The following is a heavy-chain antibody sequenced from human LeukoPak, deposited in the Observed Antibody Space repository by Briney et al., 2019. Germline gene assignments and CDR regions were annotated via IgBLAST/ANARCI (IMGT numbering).Heavy chain of an antibody. CDR3: ARDRVSGAFDI. CDR2: IYHSGST. J-gene: IGHJ3*02. Sequence: ASGTLSLTCAVSGGSISSSNWWSRVRQPPGKGLEWMGEIYHSGSTKYNPSLKSRVTISIDKSNNQFSLKLSSVTAADTAVYYCARDRVSGAFDIWGQGTMVTVSS. CDR1: GGSISSSNW. V-gene: IGHV4-4*02. D-gene: IGHD5/OR15-5a*01.